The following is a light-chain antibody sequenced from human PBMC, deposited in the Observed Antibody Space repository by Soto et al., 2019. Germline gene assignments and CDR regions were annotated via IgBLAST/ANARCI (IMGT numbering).Light chain of an antibody. CDR3: QCYDSGLFGLI. V-gene: IGLV1-40*01. CDR1: NSNIGAGYD. J-gene: IGLJ2*01. CDR2: GNY. Sequence: QSVLTQPPSVSGAPGQRVTIACTGSNSNIGAGYDVHWYRHFPGAAPKLLLSGNYHRPSGVPDRFSCSKSGTSASLAITGLQAEDEADYYCQCYDSGLFGLIFGEGTKLTVL.